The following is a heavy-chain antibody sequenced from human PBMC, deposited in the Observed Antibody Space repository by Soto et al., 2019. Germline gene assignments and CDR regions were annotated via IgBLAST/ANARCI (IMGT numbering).Heavy chain of an antibody. CDR1: VFTFSSYS. V-gene: IGHV3-48*02. CDR3: ARDPGQFVPGYYYGMDV. CDR2: ISSSSGNI. Sequence: GTLRLSCPASVFTFSSYSMNWVRQAPGKGLEWVTYISSSSGNIYYADSVKGRFTISRDNAKNSLYLQMNSLKDEDTAVYYCARDPGQFVPGYYYGMDVWGQGTPVTVSS. J-gene: IGHJ6*02. D-gene: IGHD6-6*01.